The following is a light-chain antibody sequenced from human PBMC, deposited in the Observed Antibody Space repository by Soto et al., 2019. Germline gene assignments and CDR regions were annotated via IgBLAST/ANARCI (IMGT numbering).Light chain of an antibody. CDR3: QQRSNLPPT. J-gene: IGKJ5*01. Sequence: EIVLTHSPSTLSLSPVERATLSCRASQSFSTYLAWYQQKPGQAPRLLIYDASNRATGIPDRFSGGGSGTDFTLTISSLEPEDFAVYYCQQRSNLPPTFGQGTRLEIK. CDR2: DAS. CDR1: QSFSTY. V-gene: IGKV3-11*01.